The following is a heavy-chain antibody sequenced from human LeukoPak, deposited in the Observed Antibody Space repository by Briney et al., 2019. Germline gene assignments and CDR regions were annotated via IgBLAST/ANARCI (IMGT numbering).Heavy chain of an antibody. Sequence: ASVKVSCKAFGYTFAAHHIHWVRQAPGQGLEWMGWILPDGRDTKYSQKFQDRMTLTTDTSTNTAYMELSRIRPDDTAVYYCSGRYGPGPVWGQGTLISASP. CDR1: GYTFAAHH. CDR2: ILPDGRDT. V-gene: IGHV1-2*02. CDR3: SGRYGPGPV. D-gene: IGHD3-10*01. J-gene: IGHJ4*02.